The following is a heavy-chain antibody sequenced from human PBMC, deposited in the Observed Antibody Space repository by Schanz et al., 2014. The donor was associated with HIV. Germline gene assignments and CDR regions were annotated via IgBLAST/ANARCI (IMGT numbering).Heavy chain of an antibody. D-gene: IGHD3-22*01. Sequence: QVQLVESGGGVVQPGRSLRLSCAASGFTFDSYGIHWVRQAPGKGLEWVAVISYDGTNKKFADSVKGRFTISRDNSKNTLYLQMKSLRPEDTAVYYCAKDRNQYDSRYIGKGNYYYYYGIDVWGQGTTVTVSS. J-gene: IGHJ6*02. CDR3: AKDRNQYDSRYIGKGNYYYYYGIDV. CDR2: ISYDGTNK. V-gene: IGHV3-30*18. CDR1: GFTFDSYG.